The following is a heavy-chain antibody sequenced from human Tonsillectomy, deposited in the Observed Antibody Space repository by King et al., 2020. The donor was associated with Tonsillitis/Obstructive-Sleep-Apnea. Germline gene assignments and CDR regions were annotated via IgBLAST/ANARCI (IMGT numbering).Heavy chain of an antibody. V-gene: IGHV2-70*13. CDR3: ARTNERFGEFYAGDI. CDR2: IDWDDDK. CDR1: GFSLSTHGMC. J-gene: IGHJ3*02. D-gene: IGHD3-10*01. Sequence: VTLKESGPALVKPPQTLTLTCTFSGFSLSTHGMCVRWIRQSPGKVLEWLALIDWDDDKYYSTSLRTRLTISRDTSKNQVVLRLSLMDPVDTATYYCARTNERFGEFYAGDIWGQGTTVTVSA.